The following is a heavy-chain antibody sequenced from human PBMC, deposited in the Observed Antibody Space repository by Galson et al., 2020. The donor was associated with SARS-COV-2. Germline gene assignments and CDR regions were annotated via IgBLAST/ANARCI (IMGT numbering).Heavy chain of an antibody. D-gene: IGHD6-13*01. CDR2: ISSSGSTI. Sequence: GESLKISCAASGFTFSDYYMSWIRQAPGKGLEWVSYISSSGSTIYYADSVKGRFTISRDNAKNSLYLQMNSLRAEDTAVYYCASTSSSWHHVTYGHFDYWGQGTLVTVSS. V-gene: IGHV3-11*01. CDR3: ASTSSSWHHVTYGHFDY. J-gene: IGHJ4*02. CDR1: GFTFSDYY.